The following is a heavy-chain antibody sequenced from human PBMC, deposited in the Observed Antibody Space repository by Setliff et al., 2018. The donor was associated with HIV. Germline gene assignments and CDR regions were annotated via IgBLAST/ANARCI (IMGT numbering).Heavy chain of an antibody. D-gene: IGHD1-26*01. Sequence: PGGSLRLSCAASGFTFSSYSMNWVRQAPGKGLEWVSYISISSSYTHYADSVKGRFTISRDNAKNSLYLQMNSLRVEDTAVYYCATDCAVVGGTGSLDSWGQGTLVTVSS. CDR1: GFTFSSYS. V-gene: IGHV3-21*04. CDR2: ISISSSYT. CDR3: ATDCAVVGGTGSLDS. J-gene: IGHJ4*02.